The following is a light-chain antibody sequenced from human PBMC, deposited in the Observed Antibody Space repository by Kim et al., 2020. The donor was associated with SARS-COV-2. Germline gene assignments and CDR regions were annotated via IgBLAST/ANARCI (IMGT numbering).Light chain of an antibody. J-gene: IGKJ2*01. V-gene: IGKV4-1*01. CDR2: WAS. Sequence: IAVIQSPDSLAVSLGERATINCRYSQSVLDRSNNQIYLAWYQQKPGQPPKLLISWASIRESGVPDRISGSGSETDFTLTISSLQAEDVALYYCQQYYSSPFTFGQGTKLEI. CDR3: QQYYSSPFT. CDR1: QSVLDRSNNQIY.